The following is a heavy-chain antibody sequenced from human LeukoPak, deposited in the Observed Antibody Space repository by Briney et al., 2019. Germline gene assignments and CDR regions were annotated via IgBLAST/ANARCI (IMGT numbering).Heavy chain of an antibody. CDR3: AKDTGGNGAYFYAMDV. J-gene: IGHJ6*02. Sequence: GRSLRLSCVGSGFAFHNYAMHWVRRPPGKGLEWVSAINWNSDTKAYADSVKGRFTISRDRARNSLYLQMDSLRPEDTALYYCAKDTGGNGAYFYAMDVWGQGTSVTVSS. CDR1: GFAFHNYA. D-gene: IGHD4-23*01. V-gene: IGHV3-9*01. CDR2: INWNSDTK.